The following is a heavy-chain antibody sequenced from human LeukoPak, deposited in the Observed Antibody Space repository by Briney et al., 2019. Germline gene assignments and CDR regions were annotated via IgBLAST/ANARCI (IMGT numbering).Heavy chain of an antibody. Sequence: ASVKVSCKASGYTFTSYYIHWVRQAPGQGLEWMGIIYPGGGSTSYAQKFQGRVTITADESTSTAYMELSSLRSEDTAVYYCARPQEETYYYDSSGYFTLDYWGQGTLVTVSS. D-gene: IGHD3-22*01. J-gene: IGHJ4*02. CDR2: IYPGGGST. CDR3: ARPQEETYYYDSSGYFTLDY. V-gene: IGHV1-46*01. CDR1: GYTFTSYY.